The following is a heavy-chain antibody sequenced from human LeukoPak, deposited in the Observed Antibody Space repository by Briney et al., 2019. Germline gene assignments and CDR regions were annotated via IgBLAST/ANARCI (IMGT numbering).Heavy chain of an antibody. J-gene: IGHJ4*02. Sequence: PSETLSLTCAGYGGSFSGYYWSWIRQPPGKGLEWIGEINHSGSTNYNPSLKSRVTISVDTSKNQFSLKLSSVTAADTAVYYCARGRCSSTSCYGAFDYWGQGTLVTVSS. D-gene: IGHD2-2*01. V-gene: IGHV4-34*01. CDR3: ARGRCSSTSCYGAFDY. CDR1: GGSFSGYY. CDR2: INHSGST.